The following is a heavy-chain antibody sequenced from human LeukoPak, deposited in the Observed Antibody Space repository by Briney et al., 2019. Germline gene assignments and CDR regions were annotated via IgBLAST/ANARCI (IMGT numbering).Heavy chain of an antibody. CDR2: IRYDGSNK. V-gene: IGHV3-30*02. J-gene: IGHJ4*02. Sequence: GGSLRLSCAASGFTFSSYGMHWVRQAPGKGLEWVAFIRYDGSNKYYADSVKGRFTISRDNSKNTLYLQMSSLRAEDTAVYYCARFGSGYYQFDYWGQGTLVTVSS. CDR3: ARFGSGYYQFDY. D-gene: IGHD3-22*01. CDR1: GFTFSSYG.